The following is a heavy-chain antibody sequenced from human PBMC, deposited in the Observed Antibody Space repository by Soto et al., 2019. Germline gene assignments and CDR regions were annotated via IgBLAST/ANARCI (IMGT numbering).Heavy chain of an antibody. V-gene: IGHV3-21*01. CDR3: ARVEMAILSRRSTYYFDY. J-gene: IGHJ4*02. CDR2: ISSSSTYI. D-gene: IGHD2-2*02. Sequence: PGGSLRLSCAASGFTFSDYTMNWVRQAPGKGLEWVSSISSSSTYIYYADSVNGRFTISRDNAKNSLYLQLNSLRAEDTAVYYCARVEMAILSRRSTYYFDYWGQGTLVTVS. CDR1: GFTFSDYT.